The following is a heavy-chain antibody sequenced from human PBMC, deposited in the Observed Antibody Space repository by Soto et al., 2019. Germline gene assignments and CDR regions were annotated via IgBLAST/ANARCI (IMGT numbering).Heavy chain of an antibody. Sequence: GSLRLSCAASGFTFSDYPMHWVRQAPGKGLEWVAVISYDGRVKYYVDSVKGRFTISRDDSKNTLYLQMNSLRVDDTAVYYCARDFIVGAPDYFDYWGQGTLVTSPQ. V-gene: IGHV3-30*04. CDR1: GFTFSDYP. CDR3: ARDFIVGAPDYFDY. J-gene: IGHJ4*02. D-gene: IGHD1-26*01. CDR2: ISYDGRVK.